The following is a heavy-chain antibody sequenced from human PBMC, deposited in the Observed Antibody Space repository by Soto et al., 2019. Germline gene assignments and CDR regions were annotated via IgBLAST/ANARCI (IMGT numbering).Heavy chain of an antibody. D-gene: IGHD7-27*01. J-gene: IGHJ4*02. CDR1: GFSHSTSGVG. CDR3: AHSLIPNWGSRGAFDY. V-gene: IGHV2-5*02. CDR2: IYWDDDK. Sequence: QITLKESGPTLVKPTQTLTLTCTFSGFSHSTSGVGVGWIRQPPGKALEWLALIYWDDDKRYSPSLKSRLTITKYTSKNQVVLTMTNMDPVDTATYYCAHSLIPNWGSRGAFDYWGQGTLVTVSS.